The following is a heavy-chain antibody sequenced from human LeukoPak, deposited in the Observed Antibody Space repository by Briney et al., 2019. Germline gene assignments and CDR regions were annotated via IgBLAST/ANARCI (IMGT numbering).Heavy chain of an antibody. CDR3: ARGPQGTWIQLWKFDY. J-gene: IGHJ4*02. CDR1: GGSFSGYY. CDR2: INHSGST. Sequence: PSETLCLTCAVYGGSFSGYYWSWIRQPPGKGLEWIGEINHSGSTNYNPSLKSRVTISVDTSKNQFSLKLSSVTAADTAVYYCARGPQGTWIQLWKFDYWGQGTLVTVSS. D-gene: IGHD5-18*01. V-gene: IGHV4-34*01.